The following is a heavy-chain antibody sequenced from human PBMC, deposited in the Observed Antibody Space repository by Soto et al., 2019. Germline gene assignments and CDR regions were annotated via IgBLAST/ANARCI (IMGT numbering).Heavy chain of an antibody. CDR1: AYTFTNYG. CDR2: ISAYSGDA. CDR3: ARAQPVCCSLSWYHMGGDY. V-gene: IGHV1-18*01. D-gene: IGHD2-2*01. Sequence: ASAKFSCKAAAYTFTNYGICWVRQAPVQGLKWLGWISAYSGDANYSQKLHRRGTITTDTPTSTDYMELRSLSSDDTAVYFCARAQPVCCSLSWYHMGGDYW. J-gene: IGHJ4*01.